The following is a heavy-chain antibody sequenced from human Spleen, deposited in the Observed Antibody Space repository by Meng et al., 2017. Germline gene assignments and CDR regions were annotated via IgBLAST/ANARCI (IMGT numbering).Heavy chain of an antibody. J-gene: IGHJ4*02. D-gene: IGHD2-2*01. CDR2: INAVFGTT. CDR3: ARKAGNCISTTCYSLDY. CDR1: GGIFSNYV. Sequence: QGQLGKSGAGVCEPGSSVKVPSKALGGIFSNYVIGWVRQAPGQGLEWMGGINAVFGTTNYAQKFQDRVTITSDESTSTVYMELTRLTSEDTAVYFCARKAGNCISTTCYSLDYWGQGTLVTVSS. V-gene: IGHV1-69*05.